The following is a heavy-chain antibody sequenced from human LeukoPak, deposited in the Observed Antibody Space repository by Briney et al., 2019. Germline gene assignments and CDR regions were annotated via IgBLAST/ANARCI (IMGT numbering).Heavy chain of an antibody. J-gene: IGHJ4*02. CDR1: GYSFTSYW. CDR2: IYPGDSDT. CDR3: ATMGIAARNRLDY. Sequence: GESLKISCKGSGYSFTSYWIGWVRHMPGKGLEWMGIIYPGDSDTRYSPSFQGQVTISADKSISTAYLQWSSLKASDTAMYYCATMGIAARNRLDYWGQGTLVTVSS. V-gene: IGHV5-51*01. D-gene: IGHD6-25*01.